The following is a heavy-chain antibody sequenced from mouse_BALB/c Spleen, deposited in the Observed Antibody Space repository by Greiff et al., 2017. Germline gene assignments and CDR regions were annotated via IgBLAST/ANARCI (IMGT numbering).Heavy chain of an antibody. CDR2: INPSSGYT. D-gene: IGHD4-1*01. V-gene: IGHV1-4*02. CDR3: AVNWDYFDY. J-gene: IGHJ2*01. CDR1: GYTFTSYT. Sequence: VQLQQSAAELARPGASVKMSCKASGYTFTSYTMHWVKQRPGQGLEWIGYINPSSGYTEYNQKFKDKTTLTADKSSSTAYMQLSSLTSEDSAVYYCAVNWDYFDYWGQGTTLTVSS.